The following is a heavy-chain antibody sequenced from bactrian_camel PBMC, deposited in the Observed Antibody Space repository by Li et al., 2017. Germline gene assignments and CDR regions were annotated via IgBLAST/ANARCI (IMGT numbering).Heavy chain of an antibody. CDR3: AAGPDVGREKDLAADQVLSIRGNNF. D-gene: IGHD1*01. CDR1: GLTFEGGN. CDR2: IAPDASR. Sequence: HVQLVESGGGAVQTGGSLRLTCTAVGLTFEGGNQGWYRETPGNEFELVSSIAPDASRWYADSVQGRFTISRNVLPERLSLKMTRLKTEDTAMYYWAAGPDVGREKDLAADQVLSIRGNNFWGQGTQVTVS. J-gene: IGHJ4*01. V-gene: IGHV3S55*01.